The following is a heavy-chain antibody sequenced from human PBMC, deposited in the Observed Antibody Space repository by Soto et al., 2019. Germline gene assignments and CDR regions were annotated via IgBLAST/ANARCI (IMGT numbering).Heavy chain of an antibody. CDR2: INPSGGST. CDR1: GYTFTSYY. CDR3: ARIDRLDGYSGYDYSSPFDY. V-gene: IGHV1-46*01. D-gene: IGHD5-12*01. J-gene: IGHJ4*02. Sequence: ASVKVSCKASGYTFTSYYMHWVRQAPGQGLEWMGIINPSGGSTSYAQKFQGRVTMTRDTSTSTVYMELSSLRSEDTAVYYCARIDRLDGYSGYDYSSPFDYWGQGTLVTVS.